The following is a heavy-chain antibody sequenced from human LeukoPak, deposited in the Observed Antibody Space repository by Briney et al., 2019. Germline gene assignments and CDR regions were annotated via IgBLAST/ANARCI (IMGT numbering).Heavy chain of an antibody. D-gene: IGHD6-6*01. Sequence: GGSLRLSCAASGFTFSSYAMHWVRQAPGKGLEWVSGISWNSGSIGYADSVKGRFTISRDNAKNSLYLQMNSLRAEDMALYYCAKDMGAYSSSANFDYWGQGTLVTVSS. CDR2: ISWNSGSI. CDR3: AKDMGAYSSSANFDY. J-gene: IGHJ4*02. V-gene: IGHV3-9*03. CDR1: GFTFSSYA.